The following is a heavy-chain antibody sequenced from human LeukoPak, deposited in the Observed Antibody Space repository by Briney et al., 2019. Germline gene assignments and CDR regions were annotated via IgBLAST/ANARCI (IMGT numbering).Heavy chain of an antibody. J-gene: IGHJ4*02. V-gene: IGHV3-30*02. CDR2: IRYDGSNK. Sequence: GGSLRLSCAASGFTFSSYGMHWVRQAPGKGLEWVAFIRYDGSNKYYADSVKGRFTISRDNSKNTLYLQMNSLRAEDTAVYYCAKAITRRYSSGWYYFDYWGQGTLVTVSS. CDR1: GFTFSSYG. D-gene: IGHD6-19*01. CDR3: AKAITRRYSSGWYYFDY.